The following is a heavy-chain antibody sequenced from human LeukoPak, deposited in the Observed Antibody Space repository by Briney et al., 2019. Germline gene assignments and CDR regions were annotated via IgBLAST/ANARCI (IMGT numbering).Heavy chain of an antibody. CDR2: INHSGSI. V-gene: IGHV4-34*01. D-gene: IGHD3-10*01. CDR1: GGSFSGYY. CDR3: ARRMGRRFGERYYYYHYMDV. J-gene: IGHJ6*03. Sequence: PSETLSLTCAVYGGSFSGYYWNWIRQPPGKGLEWIGEINHSGSINYNSSLKSRVTISVDTSENQFSLKLSSVTAADTAMYYCARRMGRRFGERYYYYHYMDVWGKGTTVTISS.